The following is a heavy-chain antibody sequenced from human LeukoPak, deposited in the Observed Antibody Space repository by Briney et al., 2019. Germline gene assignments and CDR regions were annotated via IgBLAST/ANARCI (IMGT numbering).Heavy chain of an antibody. CDR1: GLTFRSYG. V-gene: IGHV3-30*19. CDR3: ARDNNHWSYDY. CDR2: IVYDGSSK. J-gene: IGHJ4*02. Sequence: PGGSLRLSCVASGLTFRSYGMHWVRQAPGKGLEWAAIIVYDGSSKCYADSVKGRFTISRDNSKNTLYLQMNSLRPDDTAVYYCARDNNHWSYDYWGQGTLVTVSS. D-gene: IGHD1-14*01.